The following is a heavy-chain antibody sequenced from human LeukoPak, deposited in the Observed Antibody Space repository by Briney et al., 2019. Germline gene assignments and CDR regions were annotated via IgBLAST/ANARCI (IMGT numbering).Heavy chain of an antibody. CDR2: INTDGSTT. V-gene: IGHV3-74*01. D-gene: IGHD3-10*01. Sequence: TGGSLRLSCAASGFTFNNYWMHWVRQAPGKGLVWVSRINTDGSTTTYADSVKGRFTISRDNAKNTLYLQMNSLRAEDTAVYYCARNTAGKPHLFDYWGQGTLVTVSS. CDR1: GFTFNNYW. J-gene: IGHJ4*02. CDR3: ARNTAGKPHLFDY.